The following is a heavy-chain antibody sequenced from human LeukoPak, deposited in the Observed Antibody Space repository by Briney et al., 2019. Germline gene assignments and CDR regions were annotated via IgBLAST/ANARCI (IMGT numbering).Heavy chain of an antibody. Sequence: PGASLKISCKGSGYSFTSYWISWVRQMPGKGLEWMGRIDPSDSYTNYSPSFQGHVTISADKSISTAYLQWSSLKASDTAMYYCARHVRYYYGMDVWGKGTTVTVSS. CDR2: IDPSDSYT. D-gene: IGHD2-8*01. V-gene: IGHV5-10-1*01. CDR1: GYSFTSYW. CDR3: ARHVRYYYGMDV. J-gene: IGHJ6*04.